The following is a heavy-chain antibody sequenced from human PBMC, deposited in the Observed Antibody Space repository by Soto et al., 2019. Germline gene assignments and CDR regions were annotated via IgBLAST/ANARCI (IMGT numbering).Heavy chain of an antibody. CDR1: GGSISSGDYY. V-gene: IGHV4-31*03. CDR3: ATGDQDTISFDY. CDR2: IYYRGST. Sequence: SETLSLTCTVSGGSISSGDYYWSWIRQHPGKGLEWIGYIYYRGSTYHNPSLKSRITISVDTSKNQFSLKLSSVTAADTAVYYCATGDQDTISFDYWGQGTQVSSPQ. D-gene: IGHD3-10*01. J-gene: IGHJ4*02.